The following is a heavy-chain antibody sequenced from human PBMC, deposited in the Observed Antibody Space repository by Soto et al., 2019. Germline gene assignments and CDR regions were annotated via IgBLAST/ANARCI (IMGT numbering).Heavy chain of an antibody. CDR2: IIPIFRTP. CDR1: GDTFDTFA. V-gene: IGHV1-69*12. Sequence: QVQLVQSGAEVVKPGSSVKVSCKASGDTFDTFAISWVRQAPGQGLEWMGGIIPIFRTPDYGQKFQGRVTITADESTSTAYMELSSLRSEDTAVYYCARDKDREQVGGNYYYTLDVWDQGTTVTVSS. CDR3: ARDKDREQVGGNYYYTLDV. J-gene: IGHJ6*02. D-gene: IGHD2-2*01.